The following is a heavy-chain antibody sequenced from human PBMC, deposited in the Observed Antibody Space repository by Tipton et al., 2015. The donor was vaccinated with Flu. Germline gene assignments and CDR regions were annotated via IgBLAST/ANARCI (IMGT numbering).Heavy chain of an antibody. CDR3: ARMTTALNFDY. J-gene: IGHJ4*02. V-gene: IGHV4-59*01. D-gene: IGHD4-11*01. Sequence: LRLSCTVSGGSISSYYWSWIRQPPGKGLEWIGYTYYSGSTNYNPSLKSRVTISVDTSKNQFSLKLSSVTAADTAVYYCARMTTALNFDYWGQGTLVAVSS. CDR1: GGSISSYY. CDR2: TYYSGST.